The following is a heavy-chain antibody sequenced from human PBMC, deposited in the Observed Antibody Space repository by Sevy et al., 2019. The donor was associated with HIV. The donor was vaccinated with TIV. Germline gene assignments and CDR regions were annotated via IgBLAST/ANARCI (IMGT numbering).Heavy chain of an antibody. CDR3: ATTKDYYESSGSPFDY. CDR2: FDPEDGER. V-gene: IGHV1-24*01. J-gene: IGHJ4*02. CDR1: GSTLTKLS. Sequence: ASVKVSCKVSGSTLTKLSMHWVRQAPGKGLEWMATFDPEDGERVYAQKFQGRVTMTEDTSTDTAYMVLSSLRSEDTAIYYCATTKDYYESSGSPFDYWGQGTLVTVSS. D-gene: IGHD3-22*01.